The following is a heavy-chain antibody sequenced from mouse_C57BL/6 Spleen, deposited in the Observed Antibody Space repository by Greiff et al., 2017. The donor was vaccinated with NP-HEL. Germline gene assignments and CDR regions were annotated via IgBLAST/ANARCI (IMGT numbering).Heavy chain of an antibody. CDR1: GYTFTDYN. CDR3: ARSDYYGSPWFAY. CDR2: INPNNGGT. V-gene: IGHV1-22*01. D-gene: IGHD1-1*01. Sequence: EVQLQQSGPELVKPGASVKMSCKASGYTFTDYNMHWVKQSHGKSLEWIGYINPNNGGTSYNQKFKGKATLTVNKSSSTAYMELRSLTSEDSAVYYCARSDYYGSPWFAYWGQGTLVTVSA. J-gene: IGHJ3*01.